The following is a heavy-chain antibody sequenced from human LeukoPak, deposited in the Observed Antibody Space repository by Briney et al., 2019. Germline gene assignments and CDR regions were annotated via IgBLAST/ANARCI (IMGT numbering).Heavy chain of an antibody. CDR1: GGTFSSYA. J-gene: IGHJ4*02. V-gene: IGHV1-69*04. D-gene: IGHD3-10*01. CDR2: IIPILGIA. CDR3: ARADYYGSGSYYMGFDY. Sequence: SVKVSCKASGGTFSSYAISWVRQAPGQGLEWMGRIIPILGIANYAQKFQGRVTITADKSTSTAYMELSSLRSEDTAVYYCARADYYGSGSYYMGFDYWGQGTLVTVSS.